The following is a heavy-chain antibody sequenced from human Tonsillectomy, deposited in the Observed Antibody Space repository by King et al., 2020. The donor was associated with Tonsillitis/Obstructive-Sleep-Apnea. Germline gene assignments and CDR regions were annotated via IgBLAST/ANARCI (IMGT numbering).Heavy chain of an antibody. CDR3: ASFSYYYDSSGSGI. CDR2: INSDGSST. D-gene: IGHD3-22*01. V-gene: IGHV3-74*01. Sequence: VQLVESGGGLVQPGGALRLSCAASGFTFSSYWMHWVRQASGKGLVWVSRINSDGSSTSYADSVKARFTISRDNAKNTLYQQMNRLRAEDTAVYYCASFSYYYDSSGSGIWGQGTMVTVSS. CDR1: GFTFSSYW. J-gene: IGHJ3*02.